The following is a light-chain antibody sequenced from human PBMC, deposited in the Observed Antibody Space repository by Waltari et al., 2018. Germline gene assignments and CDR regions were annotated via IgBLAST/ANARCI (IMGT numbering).Light chain of an antibody. V-gene: IGLV1-44*01. CDR3: AAWDDSLNAVV. CDR2: RDN. J-gene: IGLJ3*02. CDR1: SSNIGSNT. Sequence: QSVVTQPPSASGTPGQWVTISCSGSSSNIGSNTVNWYQQLPGTAPKLLVYRDNRRPEGGPDRVSGSKSGTSACLAISGFQSEDEAGYYCAAWDDSLNAVVFGGGTKLTVL.